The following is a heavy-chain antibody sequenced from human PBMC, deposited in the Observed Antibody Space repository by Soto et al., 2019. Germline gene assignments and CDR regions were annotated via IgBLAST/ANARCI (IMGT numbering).Heavy chain of an antibody. D-gene: IGHD5-12*01. CDR2: IYHSGST. CDR3: AAGGGLPRYY. Sequence: SETLSLTCAVSGGSISSGGYSWSWIRQPPGKGLEWIGYIYHSGSTYYNPSLKSRVTISVDRSKNQFSLKLSSVTAADTTVYYCAAGGGLPRYYWGQGTLVTVSS. CDR1: GGSISSGGYS. J-gene: IGHJ4*02. V-gene: IGHV4-30-2*01.